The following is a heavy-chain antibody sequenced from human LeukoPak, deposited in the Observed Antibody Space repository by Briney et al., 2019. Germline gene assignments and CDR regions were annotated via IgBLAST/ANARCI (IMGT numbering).Heavy chain of an antibody. D-gene: IGHD3-22*01. CDR3: ARAREYYDSSGYYFFDY. V-gene: IGHV4-59*01. Sequence: SETLSLTCTVSGGSISSYYWSWIRQPPGKGLEWIGYIYYSGSTNYNPSLKSRVTISVDTSKNQFSLKLSSVTAADTAVYYCARAREYYDSSGYYFFDYWGQGTLVTVSS. CDR1: GGSISSYY. CDR2: IYYSGST. J-gene: IGHJ4*02.